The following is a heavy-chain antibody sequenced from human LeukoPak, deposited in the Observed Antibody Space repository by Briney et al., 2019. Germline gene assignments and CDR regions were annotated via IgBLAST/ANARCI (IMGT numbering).Heavy chain of an antibody. J-gene: IGHJ4*02. CDR1: GYTFSGYY. Sequence: ASVKVSCKASGYTFSGYYMHWVRQAPGQGLEWMGWNNPNSGGSNFAQKFQGRVTMTRDTSIGTAYMELTSLRSDDTAVYYCTTGSDYWGQGTLVTVSS. V-gene: IGHV1-2*02. CDR3: TTGSDY. CDR2: NNPNSGGS.